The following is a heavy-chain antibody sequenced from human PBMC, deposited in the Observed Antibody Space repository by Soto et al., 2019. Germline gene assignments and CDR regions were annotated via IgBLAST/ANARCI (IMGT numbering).Heavy chain of an antibody. V-gene: IGHV1-69*01. Sequence: QVQLVQSGAEVKKPGSSVKVSCKASGGTFSSYAISWVRQAPGQGLEWMGGIIPICGTANYAQKFQGRVTITAEESTSTAYMELSSLRSEDTAVYYCARVYSDYGYCYYGMEVWGQGTTVTVSS. CDR3: ARVYSDYGYCYYGMEV. CDR1: GGTFSSYA. CDR2: IIPICGTA. J-gene: IGHJ6*02. D-gene: IGHD4-17*01.